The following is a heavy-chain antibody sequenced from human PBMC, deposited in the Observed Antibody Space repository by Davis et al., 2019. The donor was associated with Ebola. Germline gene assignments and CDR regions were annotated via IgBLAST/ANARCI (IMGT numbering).Heavy chain of an antibody. CDR1: GFSVSSNY. D-gene: IGHD4-23*01. CDR3: TRGDYGGDLGY. J-gene: IGHJ4*02. V-gene: IGHV3-53*01. CDR2: IYSGGST. Sequence: PGGSLRLSCAASGFSVSSNYMSWVRQAPGKGLEWVSVIYSGGSTYYADSVKGRFTISRDNSKNTLYLQMNSLKTEDTAVYYCTRGDYGGDLGYWGQGTLVTVSS.